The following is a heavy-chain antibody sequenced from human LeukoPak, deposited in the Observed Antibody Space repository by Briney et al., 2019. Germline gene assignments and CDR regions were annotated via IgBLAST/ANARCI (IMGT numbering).Heavy chain of an antibody. Sequence: GASVKVSCKPSGGTFSSYAISWVRQAPGQGLEWMGGIIPIFGTANYTQKFQGRVTITADKSTSTAYMELSSLRSEDTAVYYCARGSSAQYCGGDCQLFDYWGQGTLVTVSS. J-gene: IGHJ4*02. CDR3: ARGSSAQYCGGDCQLFDY. V-gene: IGHV1-69*06. CDR2: IIPIFGTA. D-gene: IGHD2-21*02. CDR1: GGTFSSYA.